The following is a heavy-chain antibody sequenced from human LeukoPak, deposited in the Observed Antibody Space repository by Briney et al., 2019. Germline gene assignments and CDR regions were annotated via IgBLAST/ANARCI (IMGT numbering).Heavy chain of an antibody. D-gene: IGHD3-22*01. CDR1: GGSISSGSYY. CDR3: ARESDSRPYYYYYMDV. V-gene: IGHV4-61*02. J-gene: IGHJ6*03. Sequence: TLSLTCTVSGGSISSGSYYWRWIRQPAGKGLEWIGRIYTSGSTDYNPSLKSRVTMSVDTSKNQFSLKLSSVTAADTAVYYCARESDSRPYYYYYMDVWGKGTTVTVSS. CDR2: IYTSGST.